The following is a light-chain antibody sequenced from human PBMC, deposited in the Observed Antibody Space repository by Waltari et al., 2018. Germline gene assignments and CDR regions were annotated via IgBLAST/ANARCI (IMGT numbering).Light chain of an antibody. CDR1: QSVGKY. CDR2: DAS. Sequence: ELTLSPGTLSFSPGERAPLSCRASQSVGKYLFWYQQKPGQAPKLLIYDASTLDTGIPDRFSGSGSGTDFSLTISRLEPEDFAVYYCQKYVSFPATFGQGTKVQIK. CDR3: QKYVSFPAT. J-gene: IGKJ1*01. V-gene: IGKV3-20*01.